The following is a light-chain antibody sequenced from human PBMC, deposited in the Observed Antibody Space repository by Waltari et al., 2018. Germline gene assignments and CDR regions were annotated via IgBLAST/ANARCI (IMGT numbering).Light chain of an antibody. CDR3: CSYTSSHTVV. J-gene: IGLJ2*01. Sequence: QSALTQPASVSGSPGQSITISCTGTSSDVGGYNYVSWYQQHPGKVPKLMIFEVTNRPAGVSNRFSGSKSGNTASLTISGLQAEYEADYYCCSYTSSHTVVFGGGTKLTVL. CDR2: EVT. V-gene: IGLV2-14*01. CDR1: SSDVGGYNY.